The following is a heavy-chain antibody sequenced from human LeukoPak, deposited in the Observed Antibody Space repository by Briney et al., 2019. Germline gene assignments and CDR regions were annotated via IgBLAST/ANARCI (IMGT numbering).Heavy chain of an antibody. J-gene: IGHJ4*02. CDR1: GGPISRYY. CDR3: ARHSYHPWEFDY. V-gene: IGHV4-4*09. D-gene: IGHD3-16*02. Sequence: SETLSLTCTVPGGPISRYYWSWIRQPPGKGLDWVGYIYTSGSTNYNPSLKSRVTISVYTSKSQFSLKLSSVTAADTAVYYCARHSYHPWEFDYWGQGTLVTVSS. CDR2: IYTSGST.